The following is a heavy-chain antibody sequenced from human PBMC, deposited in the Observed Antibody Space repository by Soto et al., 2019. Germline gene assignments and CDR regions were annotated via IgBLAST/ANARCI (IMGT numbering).Heavy chain of an antibody. CDR3: ARDRRPSSGYYSNAFDI. CDR2: IYYSGST. CDR1: GGSISSGGYY. J-gene: IGHJ3*02. V-gene: IGHV4-31*03. Sequence: PLSLTCTVSGGSISSGGYYWSWIRQHPGKGLEWIGYIYYSGSTYYNPSLKSRVTISVDTSKNQFSLKLSSVTAADTAVYYCARDRRPSSGYYSNAFDIWGQGTMVTVSS. D-gene: IGHD3-22*01.